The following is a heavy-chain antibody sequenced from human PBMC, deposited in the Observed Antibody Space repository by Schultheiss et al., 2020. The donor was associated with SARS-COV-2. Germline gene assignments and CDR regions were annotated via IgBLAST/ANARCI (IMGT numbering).Heavy chain of an antibody. D-gene: IGHD2-15*01. CDR1: GGSFSGYF. V-gene: IGHV4-34*01. Sequence: SQTLSLTCAVYGGSFSGYFWTWIRQSPGKGLEWIGQVSHSGGTHYSPSLKRRVTISLDTSKNQFSLKLNSVTAADTAVYYCARSPDISGGEFGYWGQGTLXTVSS. CDR2: VSHSGGT. J-gene: IGHJ4*02. CDR3: ARSPDISGGEFGY.